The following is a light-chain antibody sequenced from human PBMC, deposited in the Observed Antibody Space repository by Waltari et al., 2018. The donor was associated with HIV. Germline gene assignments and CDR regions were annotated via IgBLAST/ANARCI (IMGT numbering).Light chain of an antibody. Sequence: EIVLTQSPGTLSLSPGERATLSCRASQSIYRNYRAWYQQKPGQTPRLLIYGASSRATGIPDRFTGSVSGTDFTLTINGLEPEDFAVYYCQQYGSSPRTFGPGTKVDIK. V-gene: IGKV3-20*01. CDR2: GAS. CDR1: QSIYRNY. J-gene: IGKJ3*01. CDR3: QQYGSSPRT.